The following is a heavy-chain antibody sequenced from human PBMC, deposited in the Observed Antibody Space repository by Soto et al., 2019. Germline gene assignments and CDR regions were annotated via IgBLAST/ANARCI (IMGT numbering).Heavy chain of an antibody. Sequence: SVKVSCKASGYPFINYGISWLRQAPGQGLEWMGWISPRSGNTDYADSLKGRVTMTTDTSTDTSYRALRSLQFDDTAVYYCAIHENGYKNWGQ. D-gene: IGHD5-12*01. CDR2: ISPRSGNT. J-gene: IGHJ1*01. CDR1: GYPFINYG. CDR3: AIHENGYKN. V-gene: IGHV1-18*01.